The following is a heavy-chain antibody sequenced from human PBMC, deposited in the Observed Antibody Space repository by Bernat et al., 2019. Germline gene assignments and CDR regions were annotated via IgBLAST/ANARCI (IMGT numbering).Heavy chain of an antibody. Sequence: EVQLVESGGGLVQPGRSLRLSCAASGFTFDDYAMHWVRQAPGKGLEWVSGISWNSGSIGYADSVKGRFIISRDNAKNSLYLQMNSLRAEDTALYYCAKDKAYRGYYYGMDVWGQVTTVTVSS. CDR1: GFTFDDYA. CDR3: AKDKAYRGYYYGMDV. V-gene: IGHV3-9*01. J-gene: IGHJ6*02. D-gene: IGHD1-26*01. CDR2: ISWNSGSI.